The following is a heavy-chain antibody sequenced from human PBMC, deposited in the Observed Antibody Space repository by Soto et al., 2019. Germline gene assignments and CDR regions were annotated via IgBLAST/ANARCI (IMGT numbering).Heavy chain of an antibody. Sequence: QVQLQESGPGLVKPSQTLSLTCTVSGGSISSGDYYWSWIRQPPGKGLEWIGYIYYSGSTYYNPSLKSRVTISVDTSKNQFSLKLSSVTAADTAVYYCARDVACSGGSCSYNWFDPWGQGTLVTVSS. CDR3: ARDVACSGGSCSYNWFDP. CDR1: GGSISSGDYY. V-gene: IGHV4-30-4*01. CDR2: IYYSGST. D-gene: IGHD2-15*01. J-gene: IGHJ5*02.